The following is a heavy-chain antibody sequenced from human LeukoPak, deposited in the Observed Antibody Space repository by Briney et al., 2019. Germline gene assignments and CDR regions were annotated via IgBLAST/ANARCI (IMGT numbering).Heavy chain of an antibody. CDR3: ARITIFGVVIIWETFDP. Sequence: PGGSLRLSCAASGFTFSSYSMNWVRQAPGKGLEWVSSISSSSSYICYADSVKGRFTISRDNAKNSLYLQMTSLRAEDTAVYYCARITIFGVVIIWETFDPWGQGTLVTVSS. J-gene: IGHJ5*02. V-gene: IGHV3-21*01. D-gene: IGHD3-3*01. CDR2: ISSSSSYI. CDR1: GFTFSSYS.